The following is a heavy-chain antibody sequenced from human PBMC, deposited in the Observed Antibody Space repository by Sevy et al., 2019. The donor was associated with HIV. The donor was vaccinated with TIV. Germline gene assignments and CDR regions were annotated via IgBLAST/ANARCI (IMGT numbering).Heavy chain of an antibody. CDR1: GVTFSSYA. CDR2: IIPIFGTA. V-gene: IGHV1-69*13. D-gene: IGHD3-3*01. Sequence: ASVKVSCKASGVTFSSYAISWVRQAPGQGLEWMGGIIPIFGTANYALKFQGRVTITADESTSTAYMELSSLRSEDTAVYYCARDPQVSPTSFITIFGVVTESYYYGMDVWGQGTTVTVS. J-gene: IGHJ6*02. CDR3: ARDPQVSPTSFITIFGVVTESYYYGMDV.